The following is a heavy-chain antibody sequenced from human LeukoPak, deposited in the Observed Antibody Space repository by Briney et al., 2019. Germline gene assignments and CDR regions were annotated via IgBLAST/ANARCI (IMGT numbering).Heavy chain of an antibody. CDR2: INKSGSGK. D-gene: IGHD6-19*01. J-gene: IGHJ4*02. CDR1: GFTFSSYD. Sequence: PGGALILSCAASGFTFSSYDMSSVRQAPGKGLELVSGINKSGSGKYYADAVKGRFTMSRDTSKTTLFLQKNSLRDEATAVYYCAKVTWSSSGSDYWGQGTLVTVSS. V-gene: IGHV3-23*05. CDR3: AKVTWSSSGSDY.